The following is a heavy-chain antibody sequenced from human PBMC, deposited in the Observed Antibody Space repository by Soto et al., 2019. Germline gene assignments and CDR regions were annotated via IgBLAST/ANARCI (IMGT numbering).Heavy chain of an antibody. Sequence: GGSLRLSWAASGFTFSSYEMNWFRKAPGKGLEWVSYISTSGNYIYYADSVKGRFTISRHNAKNSLYLQMTSLRVEDTAVYYCAREPSVPAGSFDYWGQGTLVTVSS. CDR1: GFTFSSYE. D-gene: IGHD2-2*01. CDR2: ISTSGNYI. CDR3: AREPSVPAGSFDY. V-gene: IGHV3-48*03. J-gene: IGHJ4*02.